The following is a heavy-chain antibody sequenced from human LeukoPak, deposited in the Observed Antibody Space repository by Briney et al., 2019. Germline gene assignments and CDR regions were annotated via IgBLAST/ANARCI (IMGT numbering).Heavy chain of an antibody. CDR2: INAGNGNT. V-gene: IGHV1-3*01. CDR3: AREGTILTGNIINEGYFDY. CDR1: GYTFTSYA. D-gene: IGHD3-9*01. Sequence: VASVKVSCKASGYTFTSYAMHWVRQAPGQRLEWMGWINAGNGNTKYSQKFQGRVTITRDTSASTAYMELSSLRSEDTAVYYCAREGTILTGNIINEGYFDYWGQGTLVTVSS. J-gene: IGHJ4*02.